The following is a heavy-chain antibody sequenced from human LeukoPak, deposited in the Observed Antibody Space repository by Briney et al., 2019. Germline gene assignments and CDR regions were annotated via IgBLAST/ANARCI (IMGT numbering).Heavy chain of an antibody. Sequence: GASVKVSCKASGYTFTGYYIHWVRLAPGQGLQWMGWINSNSGGTNYAQKFQGRVTMTRDTSISTAYMDLSSLISDDTAVYYCARDPAAMVTYYYYYMDVWGKGTTVTVSS. D-gene: IGHD5-18*01. CDR2: INSNSGGT. J-gene: IGHJ6*03. CDR1: GYTFTGYY. V-gene: IGHV1-2*02. CDR3: ARDPAAMVTYYYYYMDV.